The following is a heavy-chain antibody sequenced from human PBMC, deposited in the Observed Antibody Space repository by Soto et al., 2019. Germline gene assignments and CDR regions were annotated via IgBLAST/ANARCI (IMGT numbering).Heavy chain of an antibody. CDR3: ARLRSDAFDI. Sequence: DVQLVESGGGLVKPGESLRLSCAASGFTFNYFTMNWVRQAPGKGLEWVASISSSSSHKYSADSVRGRFTFSRDNANNSLYLQMNSLRVEDTAVYYCARLRSDAFDIWGQGTLVTVSS. CDR2: ISSSSSHK. D-gene: IGHD4-17*01. J-gene: IGHJ3*02. CDR1: GFTFNYFT. V-gene: IGHV3-21*04.